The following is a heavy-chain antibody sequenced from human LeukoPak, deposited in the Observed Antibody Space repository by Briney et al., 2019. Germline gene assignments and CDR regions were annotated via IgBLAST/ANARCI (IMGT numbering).Heavy chain of an antibody. Sequence: PSETLSLTCTVSGGSISSGGYCWSWIRQHPGKGLEWIGYIYYSGSTYYNPSLKSRVTISVDTSKNQFSLKLSSVTAADTAVYYCARIRFGEETDCWGQGTLVTVSS. D-gene: IGHD3-10*01. J-gene: IGHJ4*02. CDR1: GGSISSGGYC. V-gene: IGHV4-31*03. CDR2: IYYSGST. CDR3: ARIRFGEETDC.